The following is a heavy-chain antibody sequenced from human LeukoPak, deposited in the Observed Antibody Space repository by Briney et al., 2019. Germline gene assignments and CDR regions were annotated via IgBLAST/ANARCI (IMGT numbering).Heavy chain of an antibody. CDR2: INHSGST. CDR3: ARGSGYSYVDAFDF. V-gene: IGHV4-34*01. D-gene: IGHD5-18*01. Sequence: PSETLSLTCAVYGGSFSGYYWSWIRQPPGKGLEWIGEINHSGSTNYNPSLKSRVTISVDTSKNQFPLKLSSVTAADTAVYYCARGSGYSYVDAFDFWGQGAMVPVSS. J-gene: IGHJ3*01. CDR1: GGSFSGYY.